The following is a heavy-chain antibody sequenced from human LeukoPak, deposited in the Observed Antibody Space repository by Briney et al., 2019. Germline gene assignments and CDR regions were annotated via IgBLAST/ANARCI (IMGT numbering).Heavy chain of an antibody. CDR2: INHSGST. J-gene: IGHJ4*02. V-gene: IGHV4-34*01. CDR1: GFTFSNSA. Sequence: RPGGSLRLSCAASGFTFSNSAMSWIRQPPGKGLEWIGEINHSGSTNYNPSLKSRVTISVDTSKNQFSLKLSSVTAADTAVYYCARETSSGSGYYFDYWGQGTLVTVSS. CDR3: ARETSSGSGYYFDY. D-gene: IGHD3-22*01.